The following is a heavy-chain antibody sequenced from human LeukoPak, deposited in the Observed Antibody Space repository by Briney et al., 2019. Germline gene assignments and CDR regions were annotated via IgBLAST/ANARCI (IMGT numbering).Heavy chain of an antibody. CDR3: ARVLRYCSGGNCYSGGLGYMDV. CDR2: ISRSGSTK. J-gene: IGHJ6*03. CDR1: GFTFSDYY. V-gene: IGHV3-11*01. D-gene: IGHD2-15*01. Sequence: GGSLRLSCAASGFTFSDYYMSWIRQAPGKGLEWVSSISRSGSTKYYADSVKGRFTISRDNAKNSLFLRMNSLRAEDTAVYYCARVLRYCSGGNCYSGGLGYMDVWGKGTTVTISS.